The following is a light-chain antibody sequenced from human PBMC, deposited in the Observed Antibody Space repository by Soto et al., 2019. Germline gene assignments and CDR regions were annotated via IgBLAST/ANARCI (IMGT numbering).Light chain of an antibody. Sequence: EIVMTQSPATLSVSPGERATLSCRASQSVSSDLAWYHQKPGQAPRLLIYGASTRATGTPDRFSVSGSGTDFTLTISRLEPGDFAVYYCQQYGDSPRSFGQGTKVDIK. CDR2: GAS. CDR3: QQYGDSPRS. J-gene: IGKJ1*01. V-gene: IGKV3D-15*01. CDR1: QSVSSD.